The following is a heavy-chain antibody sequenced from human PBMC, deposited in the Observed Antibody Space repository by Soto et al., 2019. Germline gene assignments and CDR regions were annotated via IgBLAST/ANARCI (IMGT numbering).Heavy chain of an antibody. V-gene: IGHV3-74*01. CDR3: ATVFDL. CDR2: IDTDGGGS. Sequence: DVQLVESGGGLVQPGGSLRVSCAASGFTLGSHRIHWVRQAPGKGLEWVSRIDTDGGGSSYADSVKGRFTISTDNAKNTVYLQRNGLRVEDTAVYYCATVFDLWGQGTLVTVSS. J-gene: IGHJ5*02. CDR1: GFTLGSHR.